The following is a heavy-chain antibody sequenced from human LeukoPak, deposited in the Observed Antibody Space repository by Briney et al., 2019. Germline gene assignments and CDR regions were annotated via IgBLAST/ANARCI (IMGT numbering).Heavy chain of an antibody. CDR1: GGSISSGGYY. D-gene: IGHD4-17*01. CDR2: IYYSGST. J-gene: IGHJ4*02. V-gene: IGHV4-31*03. CDR3: ARYPDYGDYVFDY. Sequence: PSQTLSLTCTVSGGSISSGGYYWSWIRQHPGKGLEWIGYIYYSGSTYYNPSLKSRVTISVDTSKNQFSLKLSSVTAADTAAYYCARYPDYGDYVFDYWGQGTLVTVSS.